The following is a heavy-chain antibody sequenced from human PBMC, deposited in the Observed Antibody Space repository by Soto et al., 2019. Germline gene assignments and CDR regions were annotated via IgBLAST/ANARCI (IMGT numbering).Heavy chain of an antibody. Sequence: QVQLVQSGAEGKKPGASVKVSCKASGYTFTSYAMHWVRQAPGQRLEWMGWINAGNGNTKYSQKFQGRVTITRDTSASTAYMELSSLRSEATAVYYCASEYCGGDCYSAARYGMDVWGQGTTVTVSS. D-gene: IGHD2-21*02. V-gene: IGHV1-3*01. CDR1: GYTFTSYA. J-gene: IGHJ6*02. CDR2: INAGNGNT. CDR3: ASEYCGGDCYSAARYGMDV.